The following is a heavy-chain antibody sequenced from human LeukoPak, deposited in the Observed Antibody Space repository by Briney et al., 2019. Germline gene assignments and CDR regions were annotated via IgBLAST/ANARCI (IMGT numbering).Heavy chain of an antibody. CDR3: ASRMNKQQLDYYYMDV. D-gene: IGHD6-13*01. Sequence: GASVKVSCKASGYTFTDYYIHWVRQAPGQGLEWMGGIIPIFGTANYAQKFQGRVTITADESTSTAYMELSSLRSEDTAVYYCASRMNKQQLDYYYMDVWGKGTTVTVSS. V-gene: IGHV1-69*13. CDR2: IIPIFGTA. CDR1: GYTFTDYY. J-gene: IGHJ6*03.